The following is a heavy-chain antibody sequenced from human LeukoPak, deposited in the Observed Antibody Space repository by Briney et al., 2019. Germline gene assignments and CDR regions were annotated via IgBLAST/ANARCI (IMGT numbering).Heavy chain of an antibody. V-gene: IGHV4-59*01. CDR1: GGSISDYY. CDR3: ARDRRDYYDSSGYQYYFDY. J-gene: IGHJ4*02. CDR2: IYDSGST. Sequence: SETLSLTCIVSGGSISDYYWSWIRQPPGKGLEWIGYIYDSGSTNYNPSLKSRVTISVDTSKNQFSLKLSSVTAADTAVYYCARDRRDYYDSSGYQYYFDYWGQGTLVTVSS. D-gene: IGHD3-22*01.